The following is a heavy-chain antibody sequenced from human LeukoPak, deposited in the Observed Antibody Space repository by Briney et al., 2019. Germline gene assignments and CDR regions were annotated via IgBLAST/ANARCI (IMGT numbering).Heavy chain of an antibody. CDR1: GGSVSSGSYY. CDR3: ARLYSSGWYVDY. J-gene: IGHJ4*02. Sequence: SETLSLTCTVSGGSVSSGSYYWSWIRQPPGKGLEWIGYIYYSGSTNYNPSLKSRVAISVDTSKNQFSLKLSSVTAADTAVYYCARLYSSGWYVDYWGQGTLVTVSS. CDR2: IYYSGST. D-gene: IGHD6-19*01. V-gene: IGHV4-61*01.